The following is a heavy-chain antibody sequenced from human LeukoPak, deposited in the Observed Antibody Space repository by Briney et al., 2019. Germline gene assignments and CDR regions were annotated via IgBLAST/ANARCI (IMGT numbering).Heavy chain of an antibody. Sequence: GGSLRLSCAASGFTFSNYAMNWVRQAPGKGLEWVSGISGSGTSTYYADSVKGRFTISRDNSKNTLHLQMDSLRAEDTAVYYCAKSWDFDWLLSYRGQGTLVTVSS. D-gene: IGHD3-9*01. CDR2: ISGSGTST. J-gene: IGHJ4*02. CDR1: GFTFSNYA. CDR3: AKSWDFDWLLSY. V-gene: IGHV3-23*01.